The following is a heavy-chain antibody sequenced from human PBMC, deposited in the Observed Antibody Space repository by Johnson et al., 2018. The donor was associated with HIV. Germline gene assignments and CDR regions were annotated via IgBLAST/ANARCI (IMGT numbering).Heavy chain of an antibody. V-gene: IGHV3-30*02. CDR1: GVSFSDYA. Sequence: QVHLVESGGGVVQPGRSLRLSCAASGVSFSDYAMHWVRQAPGKGLEWVAFIRYDGSNKYYADSVKGRFTISRDNSKNTLYLQMNSLRAEDTAVYYCANLVADYDSSGEQPNDAFDIWGQGTMVTVSS. J-gene: IGHJ3*02. D-gene: IGHD3-22*01. CDR3: ANLVADYDSSGEQPNDAFDI. CDR2: IRYDGSNK.